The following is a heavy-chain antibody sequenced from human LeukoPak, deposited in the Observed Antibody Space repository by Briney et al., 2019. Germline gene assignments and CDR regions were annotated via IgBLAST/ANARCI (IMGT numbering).Heavy chain of an antibody. Sequence: SETLSLTCTVSGGSISSNTYYWDWIRQTPGKGLECIGSIYFAGSTYYNPSLKSRVIISVDTSKNQFSLKLSSVTAADTAVYYCARAYYYASSTFDIWGQETMVTVSS. CDR2: IYFAGST. J-gene: IGHJ3*02. V-gene: IGHV4-39*01. CDR1: GGSISSNTYY. CDR3: ARAYYYASSTFDI. D-gene: IGHD3-22*01.